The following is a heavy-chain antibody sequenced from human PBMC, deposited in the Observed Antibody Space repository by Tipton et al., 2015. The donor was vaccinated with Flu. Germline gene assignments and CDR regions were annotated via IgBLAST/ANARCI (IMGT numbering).Heavy chain of an antibody. V-gene: IGHV3-48*01. CDR2: ISSSNTGTGI. CDR1: GFTFTDYS. J-gene: IGHJ3*02. Sequence: SLRLSCVVSGFTFTDYSMNWVRQAPGKGLEWVSHISSSNTGTGIYYADSVKGRFTISRDNANNSLYLRMNSLRAEDTAVYYCAREWDWSGYGLGAFDIWGQGTMVTVSS. D-gene: IGHD3-3*01. CDR3: AREWDWSGYGLGAFDI.